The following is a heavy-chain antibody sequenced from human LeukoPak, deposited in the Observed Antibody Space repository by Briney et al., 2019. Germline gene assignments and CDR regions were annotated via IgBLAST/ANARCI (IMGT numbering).Heavy chain of an antibody. CDR1: GFTFSSYA. CDR3: AKDLWENLRLGELSLSAFDY. J-gene: IGHJ4*02. V-gene: IGHV3-23*01. CDR2: ISGSGGST. Sequence: PGGSLRLSCAASGFTFSSYAMSWVRQAPGKGLEWVSAISGSGGSTYYADSVKGRFTISRDNSKNTLYLQMNSLRAEDTAVYYCAKDLWENLRLGELSLSAFDYWGQGTLVTVSS. D-gene: IGHD3-16*02.